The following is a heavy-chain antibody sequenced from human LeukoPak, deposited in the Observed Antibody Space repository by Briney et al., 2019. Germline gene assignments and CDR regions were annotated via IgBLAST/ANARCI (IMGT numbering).Heavy chain of an antibody. V-gene: IGHV3-53*01. CDR2: IYSGGGT. J-gene: IGHJ3*02. CDR1: GFAVSSNY. Sequence: PGGSLRLSCAASGFAVSSNYMSWVRQAPGKGLEWVSVIYSGGGTYYANSVKGRFTISRDNSKNTLYIQMNSLRAEDTAVYYCARGGRYYDSSGYYHDAFDIWGQGTMVTVSS. D-gene: IGHD3-22*01. CDR3: ARGGRYYDSSGYYHDAFDI.